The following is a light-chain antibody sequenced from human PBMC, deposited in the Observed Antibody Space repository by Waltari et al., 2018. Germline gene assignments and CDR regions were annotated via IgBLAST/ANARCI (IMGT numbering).Light chain of an antibody. CDR2: GAS. CDR1: QSVSSN. Sequence: EIVMTQSPATLSVSPGERATLSCRASQSVSSNLAWYQQKPGQAPRLLMYGASARATGIPARFSGSGSGTEVTLTISSLQSEDFAVYYCQQYKNWPTSPWTFGQGTKVEIK. CDR3: QQYKNWPTSPWT. V-gene: IGKV3-15*01. J-gene: IGKJ1*01.